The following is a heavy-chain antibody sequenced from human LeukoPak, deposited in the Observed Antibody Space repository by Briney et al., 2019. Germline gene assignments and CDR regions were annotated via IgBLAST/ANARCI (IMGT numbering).Heavy chain of an antibody. CDR2: ISGSGGST. CDR3: AKDQSGSGWYKH. Sequence: GGSLRLSCAASGFTFSSYAMSWVRQAPGKGLEWVSAISGSGGSTYYADSVKGRFTISRDTSKNTLYLQMNSLRAEDTAVYYCAKDQSGSGWYKHWGQGTLVTVSS. CDR1: GFTFSSYA. J-gene: IGHJ1*01. V-gene: IGHV3-23*01. D-gene: IGHD6-19*01.